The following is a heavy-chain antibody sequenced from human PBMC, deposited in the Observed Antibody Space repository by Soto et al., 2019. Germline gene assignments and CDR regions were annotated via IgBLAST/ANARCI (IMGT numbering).Heavy chain of an antibody. Sequence: VQLVQSGAEVKKPGASVQVSCKTSGYTFSTYPMHWVRQAPGQRLERMGWINAGNGDTGYSQKFQGRVTMTRDTSASTVYMELSSLRSEDTAVYYCARKDYYDSGIYYFDYWGQGTLVTVSS. CDR3: ARKDYYDSGIYYFDY. J-gene: IGHJ4*02. D-gene: IGHD3-10*01. CDR2: INAGNGDT. CDR1: GYTFSTYP. V-gene: IGHV1-3*01.